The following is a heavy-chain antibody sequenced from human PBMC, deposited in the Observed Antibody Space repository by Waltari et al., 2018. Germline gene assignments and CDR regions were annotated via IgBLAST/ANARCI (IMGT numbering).Heavy chain of an antibody. D-gene: IGHD3-10*01. J-gene: IGHJ4*02. CDR1: GYSITSGYY. V-gene: IGHV4-38-2*01. CDR3: ARWGSRFGSGRYNFDT. Sequence: QVQLQESGPGLVKPSATLYLTCGVSGYSITSGYYWDWIRQTPGQGLEWIGSLSPRGSTDYTPYLKSLIAMAMDTSKTRFSLLLTSVTAADTAVYYGARWGSRFGSGRYNFDTVGEGSLLTVSS. CDR2: LSPRGST.